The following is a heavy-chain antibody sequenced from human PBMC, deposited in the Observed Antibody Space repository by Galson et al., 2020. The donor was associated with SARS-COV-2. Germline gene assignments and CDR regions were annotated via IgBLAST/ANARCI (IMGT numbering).Heavy chain of an antibody. Sequence: GGSLRLSCAASGFTVSSNYMSWVRQAPGKGLEWVSVIYSGGSTYYTDSVKGRFTISRDNSKNTLYLQMNSLRAEDTAVYYCARDLEGAFDIWGQGTMVTVSS. CDR1: GFTVSSNY. D-gene: IGHD3-3*01. CDR2: IYSGGST. CDR3: ARDLEGAFDI. V-gene: IGHV3-66*01. J-gene: IGHJ3*02.